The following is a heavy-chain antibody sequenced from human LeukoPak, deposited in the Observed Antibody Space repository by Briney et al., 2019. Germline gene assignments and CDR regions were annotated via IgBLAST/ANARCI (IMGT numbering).Heavy chain of an antibody. D-gene: IGHD3-22*01. CDR3: ARGTTYNQYYYDSSGYYYVIPVDY. CDR1: GGSISSGSYC. CDR2: IHTSGNT. Sequence: SETLSLTCTVSGGSISSGSYCWSWIRQPAGKGLEWIGHIHTSGNTNYNSSLKSRVTISVDTSKNQFSLKLSSVTAADTAVYYCARGTTYNQYYYDSSGYYYVIPVDYWGQGTLVTVSS. J-gene: IGHJ4*02. V-gene: IGHV4-61*09.